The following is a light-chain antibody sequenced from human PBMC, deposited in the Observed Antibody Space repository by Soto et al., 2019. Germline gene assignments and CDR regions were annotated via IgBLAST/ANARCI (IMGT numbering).Light chain of an antibody. Sequence: EIVMTQSPATLSVSPGERATLSCRASQSVSSNLAWYQQKPGQAPRLLIYGASTRATDIPARFSGSGSGTEFTPTISSLLSEDCAVYYCQQYNNWTPYTFGQGTKLEIK. CDR2: GAS. CDR1: QSVSSN. CDR3: QQYNNWTPYT. J-gene: IGKJ2*01. V-gene: IGKV3-15*01.